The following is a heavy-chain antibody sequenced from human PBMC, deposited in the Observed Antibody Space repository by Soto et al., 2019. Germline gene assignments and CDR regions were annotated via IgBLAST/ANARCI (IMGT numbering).Heavy chain of an antibody. CDR1: GGSISSSSYY. J-gene: IGHJ4*02. V-gene: IGHV4-39*01. CDR2: IYYSGST. D-gene: IGHD1-26*01. CDR3: ASERQSGSVDY. Sequence: QLQLQESGPGLVKPSETLSLTCTVSGGSISSSSYYWGWIRQPPGKGLEWIGSIYYSGSTYYNPSLKSRVTISVDTSKNQFSLKLSSVTAADTAVYYCASERQSGSVDYWGQGPLVTVSS.